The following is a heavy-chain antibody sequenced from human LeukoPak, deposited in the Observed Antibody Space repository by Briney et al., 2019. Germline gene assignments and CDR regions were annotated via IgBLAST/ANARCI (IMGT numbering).Heavy chain of an antibody. Sequence: GGSLRLSCAASGFTFSSYAMSWVRQAPGKGLEWVSAISGSGGSTYYADSVKGRVTISRDNSKNTLYLQMNSLRAEDTAVYYCAKVKRFGEFYFDYWGQGTLVTVSS. V-gene: IGHV3-23*01. D-gene: IGHD3-10*01. CDR1: GFTFSSYA. J-gene: IGHJ4*02. CDR2: ISGSGGST. CDR3: AKVKRFGEFYFDY.